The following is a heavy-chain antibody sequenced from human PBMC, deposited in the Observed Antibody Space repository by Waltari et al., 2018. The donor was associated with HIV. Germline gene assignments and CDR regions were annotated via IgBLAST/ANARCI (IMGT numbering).Heavy chain of an antibody. V-gene: IGHV3-21*02. CDR1: GCNFNLFS. Sequence: EVRLVQSGGGLGKPGEALTLPCTASGCNFNLFSMTWVRLAPGKGLEWVSSISRGSSYSYYSDAVKGRFTVSRDNAKNSLLLQLNTLTAEDTALYYCVRDRTSLTTGDFESWGQGAPVTVSS. CDR2: ISRGSSYS. D-gene: IGHD1-1*01. CDR3: VRDRTSLTTGDFES. J-gene: IGHJ4*02.